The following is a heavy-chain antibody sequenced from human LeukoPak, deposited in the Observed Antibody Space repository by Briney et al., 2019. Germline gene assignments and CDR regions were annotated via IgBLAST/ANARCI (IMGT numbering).Heavy chain of an antibody. V-gene: IGHV3-7*01. CDR3: AGVEVVPAAAVDY. CDR2: IKQDGSEK. CDR1: GFTFASYW. J-gene: IGHJ4*02. D-gene: IGHD2-2*01. Sequence: GGSLRLSCAASGFTFASYWMTWVRQAPGKGLEWVAKIKQDGSEKYYVDSVKGRFTISRDNAKNSLYLQMNSLRAEDTAVYYCAGVEVVPAAAVDYWGQGTLVTVSS.